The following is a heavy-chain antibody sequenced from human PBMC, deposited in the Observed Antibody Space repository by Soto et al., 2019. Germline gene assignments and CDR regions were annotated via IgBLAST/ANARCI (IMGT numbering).Heavy chain of an antibody. CDR1: GYTFTSYG. Sequence: QVQLVQSGAEVKKPGSSVKVSCKASGYTFTSYGISWVRQAPGQGLEWMGWISAYNGNTNYAQKLQGRVTMTTDTSTSTAYMELRSLRSDDTAVYYCARRILTMVRGVIVSVRFDYWGQGTLVTVSS. V-gene: IGHV1-18*04. CDR2: ISAYNGNT. D-gene: IGHD3-10*01. J-gene: IGHJ4*02. CDR3: ARRILTMVRGVIVSVRFDY.